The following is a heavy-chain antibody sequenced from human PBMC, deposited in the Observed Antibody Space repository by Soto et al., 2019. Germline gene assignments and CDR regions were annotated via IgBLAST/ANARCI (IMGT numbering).Heavy chain of an antibody. V-gene: IGHV3-23*01. CDR3: AKDRQGAFDI. J-gene: IGHJ3*02. CDR2: ISGSGGST. CDR1: GFTFSSYA. Sequence: GGSLRLSCAASGFTFSSYAMSWVRQAPGKGMEWVSAISGSGGSTYYADSVKGLFTISRDNSKNTLYLQMNSLRAEDTAVYYCAKDRQGAFDIWGQGTMVTVSS. D-gene: IGHD6-6*01.